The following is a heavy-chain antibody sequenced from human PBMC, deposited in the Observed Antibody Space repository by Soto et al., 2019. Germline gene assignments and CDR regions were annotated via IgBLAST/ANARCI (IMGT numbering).Heavy chain of an antibody. V-gene: IGHV3-33*01. D-gene: IGHD5-12*01. Sequence: QVQLVESGGGVVQPGRSLRLSCAASGFTFSSYGMHWVRQAPGKGLEWVAVIWYDGSNKYYADSVKGRFTISRDNSKNTLYLQMNSLRAEDTAVYYCAREGGYSGYDSYSYDGMDVWGQGTTVTVSS. J-gene: IGHJ6*02. CDR1: GFTFSSYG. CDR3: AREGGYSGYDSYSYDGMDV. CDR2: IWYDGSNK.